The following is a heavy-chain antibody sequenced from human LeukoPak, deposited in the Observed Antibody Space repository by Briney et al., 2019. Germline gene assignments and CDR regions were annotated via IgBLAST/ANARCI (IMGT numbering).Heavy chain of an antibody. D-gene: IGHD3-10*01. V-gene: IGHV3-23*01. J-gene: IGHJ5*02. CDR3: ARDRDYYGSGSYEWFDH. CDR1: GFTFSSYA. Sequence: GGSLRLSCAASGFTFSSYAMSWVRQAPGKGLEWVSSISGSGDSTYYADSVKGRFTISRDNSKNTLYLQMNRLRAEDTAVYYCARDRDYYGSGSYEWFDHWGQGTLVTVSS. CDR2: ISGSGDST.